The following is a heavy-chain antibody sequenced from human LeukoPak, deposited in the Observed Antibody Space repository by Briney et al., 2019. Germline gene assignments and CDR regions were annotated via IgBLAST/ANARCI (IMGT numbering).Heavy chain of an antibody. J-gene: IGHJ6*02. CDR3: ARWGGPYYYGSGSFYYYGMDV. CDR2: INHSGST. V-gene: IGHV4-34*01. D-gene: IGHD3-10*01. Sequence: PSETLSLTCAVYGGSFSGYYWSWIRQPPGKGLEWIGEINHSGSTNYNPSLKSRVTISVDTSKNQFSLKLSSVTAADTAVYYCARWGGPYYYGSGSFYYYGMDVWGQGTTVTVSS. CDR1: GGSFSGYY.